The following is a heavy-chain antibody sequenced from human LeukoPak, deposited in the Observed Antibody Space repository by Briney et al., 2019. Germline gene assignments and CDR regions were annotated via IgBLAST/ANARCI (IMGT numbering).Heavy chain of an antibody. V-gene: IGHV3-53*01. Sequence: GGSLRLSCAASGFTVSSNYMSWVRQAPGKGLEWVSVIYSGGGTYYADSVKGRFTISRDNSKNTLYLQMNSLRAEDTAVYYCASGSPTYYDFWSGYYNAEYFQHWGQGTLVTVSS. CDR1: GFTVSSNY. D-gene: IGHD3-3*01. CDR2: IYSGGGT. J-gene: IGHJ1*01. CDR3: ASGSPTYYDFWSGYYNAEYFQH.